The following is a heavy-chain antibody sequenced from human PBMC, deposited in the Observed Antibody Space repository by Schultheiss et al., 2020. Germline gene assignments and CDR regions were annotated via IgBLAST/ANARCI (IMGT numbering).Heavy chain of an antibody. Sequence: ASVKVSCKASGYTFTGYYMHWVRQAPGQGLEWMGWINPNSGGTNYAQKFQGWVTMTRDTSISTAYMELSRLRSDDTAVYYCARDHYDFWSGYCVYWGKGTRVNGYS. J-gene: IGHJ4*02. D-gene: IGHD3-3*01. CDR3: ARDHYDFWSGYCVY. CDR1: GYTFTGYY. CDR2: INPNSGGT. V-gene: IGHV1-2*04.